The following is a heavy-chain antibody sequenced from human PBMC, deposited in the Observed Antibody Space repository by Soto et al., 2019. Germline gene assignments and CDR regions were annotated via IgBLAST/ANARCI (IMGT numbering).Heavy chain of an antibody. Sequence: GASVKVSCKASGNTVPNYAIHWVRQAPGQRLEWMGWINGGNGNTYYSEHFQGRVTFTRDTSAGTAYLQWSSLKASDTAMYYCARLFYYDSSYPPADYWGQGSLVTVSS. CDR2: INGGNGNT. D-gene: IGHD3-22*01. J-gene: IGHJ4*02. CDR1: GNTVPNYA. V-gene: IGHV1-3*01. CDR3: ARLFYYDSSYPPADY.